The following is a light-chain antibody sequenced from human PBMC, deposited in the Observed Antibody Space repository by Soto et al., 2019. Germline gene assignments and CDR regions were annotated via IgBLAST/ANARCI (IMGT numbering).Light chain of an antibody. Sequence: IQMTQSPSSVSASVGDRVTITCRASEVINNWLAWYQLKPGEAPKLLIFAASRLESEVPSRFSGGGSGTDFTLTISSLQPEDFATYYCQQSNTFPLTFGGGTKVEMK. V-gene: IGKV1D-12*01. J-gene: IGKJ4*01. CDR1: EVINNW. CDR3: QQSNTFPLT. CDR2: AAS.